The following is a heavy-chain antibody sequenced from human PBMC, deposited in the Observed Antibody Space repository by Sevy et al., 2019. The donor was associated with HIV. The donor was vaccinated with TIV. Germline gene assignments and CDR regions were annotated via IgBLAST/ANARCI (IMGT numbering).Heavy chain of an antibody. J-gene: IGHJ6*01. CDR3: ARDRGFSSTSEYGMDV. CDR1: GGTFSKYA. Sequence: ASVKVSCKASGGTFSKYAITWVRQAPGQGLEWMGGIIPIFGTANYAQKFQGRVTITADESTSTAYMELSSLRSEDTAVYYCARDRGFSSTSEYGMDVWGKGPRSPSPQ. CDR2: IIPIFGTA. D-gene: IGHD2-2*01. V-gene: IGHV1-69*13.